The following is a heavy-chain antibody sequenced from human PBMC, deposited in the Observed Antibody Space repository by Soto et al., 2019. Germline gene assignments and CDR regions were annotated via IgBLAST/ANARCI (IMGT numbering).Heavy chain of an antibody. Sequence: QVQLVESGGDVVQPGRSLRLSCAASGFTFSAYGMHWVRQAPGKGLEWAAVVWFDGSNQYYTESVKGRFTISRDNSKNTVYLQMNSLRVEDTAVYYCARLSQMGSTTEAFDIWGQGTMVTVSS. CDR3: ARLSQMGSTTEAFDI. CDR1: GFTFSAYG. D-gene: IGHD1-1*01. V-gene: IGHV3-33*01. CDR2: VWFDGSNQ. J-gene: IGHJ3*02.